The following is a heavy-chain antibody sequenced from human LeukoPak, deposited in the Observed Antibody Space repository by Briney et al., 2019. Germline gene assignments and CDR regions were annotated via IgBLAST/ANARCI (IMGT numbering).Heavy chain of an antibody. CDR3: ARYTVTTIGFDP. V-gene: IGHV4-30-4*01. Sequence: SETLSLTCTVSGGSISSGDYYWSWIRQPPGKGLEWIGYIYYSGSTYYNPSLKSRVTISVDTSKNQFSLKLSSVTAADTAVYYCARYTVTTIGFDPWAREPWSPSPQ. CDR1: GGSISSGDYY. D-gene: IGHD4-17*01. J-gene: IGHJ5*02. CDR2: IYYSGST.